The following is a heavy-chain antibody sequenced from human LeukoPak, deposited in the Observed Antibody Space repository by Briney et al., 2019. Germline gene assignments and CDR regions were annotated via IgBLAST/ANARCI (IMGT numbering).Heavy chain of an antibody. J-gene: IGHJ3*02. V-gene: IGHV3-72*01. CDR3: ARDGGEGDNSAFDI. Sequence: PGGSLRLSCVASGYTFSDHYMDWVRQAPGKGLEWVGRTRNKARSFTTEYAASVKGRFTISRDDSKNSVYLQMNSLKSEDTAVYYCARDGGEGDNSAFDIWGQGTMVTVSS. CDR2: TRNKARSFTT. CDR1: GYTFSDHY. D-gene: IGHD3-16*01.